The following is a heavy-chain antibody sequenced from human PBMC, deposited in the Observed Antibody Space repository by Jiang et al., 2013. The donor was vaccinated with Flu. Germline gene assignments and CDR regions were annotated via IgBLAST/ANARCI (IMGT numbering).Heavy chain of an antibody. CDR2: ISGGGSPI. D-gene: IGHD3-22*01. J-gene: IGHJ4*02. V-gene: IGHV3-11*01. Sequence: VQLVESGGGLVKPEGSLRLTCAASRFPFSNYYMTWIRQAPGKGLEWVSSISGGGSPIYYADSVKGRFTISRDNAKNSVYLQMNSLRAEDTAMYYCARGPTYYYDSSGQTFDYWGQGTLVTVSS. CDR3: ARGPTYYYDSSGQTFDY. CDR1: RFPFSNYY.